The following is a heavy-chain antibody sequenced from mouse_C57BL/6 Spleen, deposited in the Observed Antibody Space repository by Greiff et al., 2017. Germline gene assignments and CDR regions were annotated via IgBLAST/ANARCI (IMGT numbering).Heavy chain of an antibody. CDR1: GFTFSDYY. V-gene: IGHV5-16*01. Sequence: EVMLVESEGGLVQPGSSMKLSCTASGFTFSDYYMAWVRQVPEKGLEWVANINYDGSSTYYLDSLKSRFIISRYNAKNILYLQMSSLKSEDTATYYCARDHSGYAMDYWGQGTSVTVSS. CDR2: INYDGSST. CDR3: ARDHSGYAMDY. J-gene: IGHJ4*01. D-gene: IGHD3-2*02.